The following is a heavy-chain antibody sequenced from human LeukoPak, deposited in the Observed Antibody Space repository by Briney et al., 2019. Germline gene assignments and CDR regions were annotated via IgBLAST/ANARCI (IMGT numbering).Heavy chain of an antibody. CDR1: GVSIASESYY. J-gene: IGHJ4*02. CDR2: IYYSGSP. D-gene: IGHD6-19*01. Sequence: PSETLSLTCIVSGVSIASESYYWGWVRQAPGKGLEHIGSIYYSGSPYYNPSLKSRLTTSVDMSKNQFSLKLTFVSAAGTAVYYCARAGTGWGVFLDHWGQGALVTVSS. CDR3: ARAGTGWGVFLDH. V-gene: IGHV4-39*01.